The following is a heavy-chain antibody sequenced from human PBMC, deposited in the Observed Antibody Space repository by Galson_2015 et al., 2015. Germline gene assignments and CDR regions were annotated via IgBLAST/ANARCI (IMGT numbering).Heavy chain of an antibody. V-gene: IGHV4-59*01. CDR2: IYYSGST. CDR1: GGSISSYY. Sequence: ETLSLTCTVSGGSISSYYWSWIRQPPGKGLEWIGYIYYSGSTNYNPSLKSRVTISVDTSKNQFSLKLSSVAAADTAVYYCARVNLRGFWSGYPYYFDYWGQGTLVTVSS. CDR3: ARVNLRGFWSGYPYYFDY. D-gene: IGHD3-3*01. J-gene: IGHJ4*02.